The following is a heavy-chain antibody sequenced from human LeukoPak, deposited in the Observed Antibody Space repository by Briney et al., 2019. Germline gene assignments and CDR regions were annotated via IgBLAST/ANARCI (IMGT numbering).Heavy chain of an antibody. CDR3: AKATGIAVNFYYGMDV. CDR2: ISYDGSNK. Sequence: PGGSLRLSCAASGFTFSSYGMHWVRQAPGKGLERVAVISYDGSNKYYAGSVKGRFTISRDNSKNTLYLQMNSLRAEDTAVYYCAKATGIAVNFYYGMDVWGKGTTVTVSS. CDR1: GFTFSSYG. J-gene: IGHJ6*04. D-gene: IGHD6-19*01. V-gene: IGHV3-30*18.